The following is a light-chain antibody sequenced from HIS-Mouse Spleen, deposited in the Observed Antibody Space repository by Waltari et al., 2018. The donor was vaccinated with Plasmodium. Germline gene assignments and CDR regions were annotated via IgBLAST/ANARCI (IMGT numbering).Light chain of an antibody. CDR2: QDS. J-gene: IGLJ3*02. CDR1: KWGDKY. CDR3: QAWDSSTAV. V-gene: IGLV3-1*01. Sequence: SYELTQPPSVSVSPGQTASITCSGDKWGDKYACWYQQKPGQSPVLVIYQDSKRPSGILERFSGSNAGNTATRTISGTQAMDEADYYCQAWDSSTAVFGGGTKLTVL.